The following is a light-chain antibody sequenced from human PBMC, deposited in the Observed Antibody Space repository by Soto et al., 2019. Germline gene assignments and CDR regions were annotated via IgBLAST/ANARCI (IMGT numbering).Light chain of an antibody. CDR1: SSNIGSNT. CDR2: SNN. Sequence: VVTQPPSASGTPGQRVTISCSGSSSNIGSNTVNWYQQLPGTAPKLLIYSNNQRPSGVPDRFSGSKSGTSASLAISGLRSEDEADYYCAAWDDSLNGPLFGGGTKVTVL. CDR3: AAWDDSLNGPL. J-gene: IGLJ2*01. V-gene: IGLV1-44*01.